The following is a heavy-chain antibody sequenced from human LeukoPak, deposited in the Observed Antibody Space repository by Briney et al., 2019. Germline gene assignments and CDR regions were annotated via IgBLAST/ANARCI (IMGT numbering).Heavy chain of an antibody. J-gene: IGHJ6*02. CDR3: ARGIQLWLAGRYYYYGMDV. V-gene: IGHV3-23*01. CDR2: ISGSGGST. CDR1: GFTFSSYA. D-gene: IGHD5-18*01. Sequence: TGGSLRLSCAASGFTFSSYAMSWVRQAPGKGLEWVSAISGSGGSTYYADSVKGRFTISRDNAKNSLYLQMNSLRAEDTAVYYCARGIQLWLAGRYYYYGMDVWGQGTTVTVSS.